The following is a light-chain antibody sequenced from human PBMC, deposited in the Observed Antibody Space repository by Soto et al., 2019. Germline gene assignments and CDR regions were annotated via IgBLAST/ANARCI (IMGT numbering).Light chain of an antibody. J-gene: IGKJ4*01. CDR3: QQLNSYPLT. Sequence: IQLTQSPPSLSASVGDRVTITCRASQGISSYLAWYQQKPGKAPKLLIYTASTLQSGVPSRFSGSGSGTDFTLIISSLQPEDFATYYCQQLNSYPLTFGGGTKVEIK. CDR2: TAS. V-gene: IGKV1-9*01. CDR1: QGISSY.